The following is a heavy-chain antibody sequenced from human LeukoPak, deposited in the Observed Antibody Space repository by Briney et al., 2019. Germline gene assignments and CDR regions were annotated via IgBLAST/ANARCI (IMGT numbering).Heavy chain of an antibody. CDR3: ARISCSGGSCYLDY. D-gene: IGHD2-15*01. V-gene: IGHV4-4*07. CDR1: GGSISRYY. CDR2: IYSSGST. J-gene: IGHJ4*02. Sequence: PSETLSLTCTVSGGSISRYYWSWIRQPAGKGLEWIGRIYSSGSTNYNPSLRSRVTMSVGTSKNQFSLKLSSVTAADTAVYYCARISCSGGSCYLDYWGQGTLVTVSS.